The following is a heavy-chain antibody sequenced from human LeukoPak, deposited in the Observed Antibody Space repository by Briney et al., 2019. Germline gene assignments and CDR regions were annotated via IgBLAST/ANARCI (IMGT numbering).Heavy chain of an antibody. V-gene: IGHV4-39*07. CDR1: GGSISSSSYY. CDR3: ARVLSVRGVSFDY. D-gene: IGHD3-10*01. J-gene: IGHJ4*02. CDR2: IYHSGST. Sequence: SETLSLTCTVSGGSISSSSYYWGWIRQPPGKGLEWIGSIYHSGSTYYNPSLKSRVTISVDRSKNQFSLKLSSVTAADTAVYYCARVLSVRGVSFDYWGQGTLVTVSS.